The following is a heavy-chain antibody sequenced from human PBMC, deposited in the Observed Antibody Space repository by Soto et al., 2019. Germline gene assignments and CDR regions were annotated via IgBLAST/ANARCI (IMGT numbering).Heavy chain of an antibody. CDR2: MYYSGST. Sequence: PSETLSLTCTVSGDSISSGSYYWNWIRQHPGKGLEWIGYMYYSGSTYYNPSLKSRVTISVDTSKNQFSLKLSSVTAADTAVYYCAREDSSGYYYNWFDPWGQGTLVTVSS. D-gene: IGHD3-22*01. CDR1: GDSISSGSYY. J-gene: IGHJ5*02. CDR3: AREDSSGYYYNWFDP. V-gene: IGHV4-61*01.